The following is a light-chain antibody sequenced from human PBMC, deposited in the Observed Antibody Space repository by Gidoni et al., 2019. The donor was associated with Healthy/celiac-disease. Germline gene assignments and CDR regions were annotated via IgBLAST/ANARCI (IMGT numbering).Light chain of an antibody. J-gene: IGLJ2*01. CDR1: ALQKQY. CDR3: QSADSSGTLVV. CDR2: KDS. V-gene: IGLV3-25*03. Sequence: SYELTQPPAVSVSLGQTARITCSGDALQKQYAYWYQQKPGQAPVLVIYKDSERPSGIPERFSGSSSGTTVTLTISGVQAEDEADYYCQSADSSGTLVVFDGGTKLTVL.